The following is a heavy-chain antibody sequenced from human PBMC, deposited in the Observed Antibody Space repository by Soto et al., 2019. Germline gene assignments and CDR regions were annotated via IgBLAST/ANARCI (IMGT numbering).Heavy chain of an antibody. CDR3: GRVRSGEIVIFY. V-gene: IGHV1-2*02. D-gene: IGHD5-12*01. J-gene: IGHJ4*02. CDR2: IGPNSGDT. Sequence: ASVKVSCKASGYTFSVYYIHCVLQSPLHSPEWVGDIGPNSGDTRYAQKFQGRVTMTKDTSITTVYMELRNLSPDDTAVYFCGRVRSGEIVIFYWGQGTLVTVSS. CDR1: GYTFSVYY.